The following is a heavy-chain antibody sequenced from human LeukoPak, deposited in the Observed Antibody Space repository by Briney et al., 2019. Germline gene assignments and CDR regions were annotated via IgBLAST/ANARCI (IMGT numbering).Heavy chain of an antibody. V-gene: IGHV3-30*04. CDR1: GFTFSSYT. J-gene: IGHJ5*02. Sequence: PGRSLRLSCAASGFTFSSYTMHWVRQAPGKGLEWVAVISNDASHKYYADSVKGRFTISRDNSKNTLCLQMNSLRVEDTAVYYCARDVIPHEDRNNWFDPWGQGTLVTVSS. CDR2: ISNDASHK. CDR3: ARDVIPHEDRNNWFDP.